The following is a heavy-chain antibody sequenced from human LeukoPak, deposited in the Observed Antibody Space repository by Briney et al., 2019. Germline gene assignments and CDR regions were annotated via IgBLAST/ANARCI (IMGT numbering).Heavy chain of an antibody. Sequence: GASVKVSCKASGYAFTGYYMHWVRQAPGQGLEWMGWINPNSGDTHYVQKFQGRVTMTRDTSISTAYMELSRLRSDDTAVYYCTRGGIDYWGRGTLVTVSS. CDR1: GYAFTGYY. CDR2: INPNSGDT. V-gene: IGHV1-2*02. J-gene: IGHJ4*02. CDR3: TRGGIDY. D-gene: IGHD3-10*01.